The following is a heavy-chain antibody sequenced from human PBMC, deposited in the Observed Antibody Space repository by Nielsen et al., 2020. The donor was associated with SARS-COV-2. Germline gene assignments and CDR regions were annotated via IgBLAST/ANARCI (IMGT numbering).Heavy chain of an antibody. CDR3: ARGVDSGSQVGFDP. D-gene: IGHD1-26*01. V-gene: IGHV4-59*01. CDR2: IYYSGST. CDR1: GGSISSYY. Sequence: LRLSCTVSGGSISSYYWSWIRQPPGKGLEWIGYIYYSGSTNYNPSLKSRVTISVDTSKNQFSLKLSSVTAADTAVYYCARGVDSGSQVGFDPWGQGTLVTVSS. J-gene: IGHJ5*02.